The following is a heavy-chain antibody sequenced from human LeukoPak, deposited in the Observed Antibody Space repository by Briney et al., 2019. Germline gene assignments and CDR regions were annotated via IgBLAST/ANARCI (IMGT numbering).Heavy chain of an antibody. CDR2: IHTSGNT. CDR1: GASISSYY. CDR3: ARGFFDSYGSSNPFDS. Sequence: SETLSLTCTVSGASISSYYWSWIRQLPDKGLEWIGYIHTSGNTNSNPSLKSRVTLSIDTSKNQFSLRLTSEAAADTALYYCARGFFDSYGSSNPFDSWGQGILVTVSS. J-gene: IGHJ4*02. D-gene: IGHD3-16*01. V-gene: IGHV4-4*08.